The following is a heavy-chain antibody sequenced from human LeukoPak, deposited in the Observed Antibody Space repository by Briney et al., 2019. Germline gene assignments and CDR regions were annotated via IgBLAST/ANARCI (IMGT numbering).Heavy chain of an antibody. CDR2: ISSSSSYT. D-gene: IGHD1-26*01. CDR3: AREIVGAIDY. Sequence: PGGSLRLSCAASGFTFSDYYMSWIRQPPGKGLEWVSYISSSSSYTNYADPVKGRFTISRDNAKNSLYLQMNSLRAEDTAVYYCAREIVGAIDYWGQGTLVTVSS. V-gene: IGHV3-11*06. CDR1: GFTFSDYY. J-gene: IGHJ4*02.